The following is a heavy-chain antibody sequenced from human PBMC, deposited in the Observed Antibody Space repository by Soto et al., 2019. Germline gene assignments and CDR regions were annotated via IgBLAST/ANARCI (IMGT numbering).Heavy chain of an antibody. Sequence: SEALSLTCTVSGGSIRSYCWTWIRQPPGKGLEWIGYIYYSGSTNYNPSLKSRVTISVDTSKNQFSLKLSSVTAADTAVYYCARRTGTTLEAFDIWGQGTMVTVSS. J-gene: IGHJ3*02. CDR2: IYYSGST. V-gene: IGHV4-59*01. D-gene: IGHD1-1*01. CDR3: ARRTGTTLEAFDI. CDR1: GGSIRSYC.